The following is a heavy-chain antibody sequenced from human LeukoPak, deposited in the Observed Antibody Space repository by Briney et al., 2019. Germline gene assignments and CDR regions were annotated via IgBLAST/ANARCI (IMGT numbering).Heavy chain of an antibody. CDR1: GYTLNELT. V-gene: IGHV1-24*01. CDR3: ARIGTPSLFDY. Sequence: ASVKVSCKVSGYTLNELTIHWVRLAPGKGLEWMGGFHPEDGETIYAQKFQGRVTMTEDTSTDTAYMELSSLRSDDTAVYYCARIGTPSLFDYWGQGTLVTVSS. CDR2: FHPEDGET. J-gene: IGHJ4*02. D-gene: IGHD2-15*01.